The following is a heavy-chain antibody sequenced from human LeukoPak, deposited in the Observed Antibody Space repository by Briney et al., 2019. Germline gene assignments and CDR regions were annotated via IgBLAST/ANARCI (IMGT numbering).Heavy chain of an antibody. CDR3: ARETRLHSGSYSNDAFDI. D-gene: IGHD1-26*01. CDR2: ISYSGST. J-gene: IGHJ3*02. Sequence: SSETLSLTCTVSGGSISSYYWSWIRQPPGKGLEWIGYISYSGSTDYNPSLKSRVTISLDTSKNQFFLRLSSVTAADTAVYYCARETRLHSGSYSNDAFDIWGQGTMVTVSS. V-gene: IGHV4-59*01. CDR1: GGSISSYY.